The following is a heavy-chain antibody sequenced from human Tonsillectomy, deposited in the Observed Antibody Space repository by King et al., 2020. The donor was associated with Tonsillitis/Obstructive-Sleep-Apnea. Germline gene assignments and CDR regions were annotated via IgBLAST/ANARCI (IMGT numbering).Heavy chain of an antibody. CDR1: GFTFDDYG. D-gene: IGHD2-15*01. J-gene: IGHJ6*03. V-gene: IGHV3-20*04. Sequence: VQLVESGGGVVRPGGSLRLSCAASGFTFDDYGMSWVRQAPGKGLEWVSGINWNGGSTGYADSVKGRFTISRDKAKNSLYLQMNSLRAEDTALYYCARAPVPCSGGSCYGYYYYYMDVWGKGTTVTVS. CDR3: ARAPVPCSGGSCYGYYYYYMDV. CDR2: INWNGGST.